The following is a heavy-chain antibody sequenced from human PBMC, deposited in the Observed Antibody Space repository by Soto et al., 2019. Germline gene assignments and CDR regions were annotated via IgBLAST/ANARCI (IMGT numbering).Heavy chain of an antibody. Sequence: ASVKVSCKASGYTFTSYGISWVRQAPGQGLERMGWISAYNGNTNYAQKFQGRVTITADESTSTVYMELRSLRSDDTAVFYCARELRITTAGPRPYDYWGQGTLVTVSS. V-gene: IGHV1-18*01. CDR1: GYTFTSYG. CDR2: ISAYNGNT. CDR3: ARELRITTAGPRPYDY. J-gene: IGHJ4*02. D-gene: IGHD6-13*01.